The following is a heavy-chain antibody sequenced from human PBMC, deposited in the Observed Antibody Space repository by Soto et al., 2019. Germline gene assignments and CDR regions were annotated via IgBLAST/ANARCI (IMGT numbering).Heavy chain of an antibody. CDR2: INPNSGGT. CDR3: ARGYYYGSGSSWFDP. CDR1: GYTFTGYY. Sequence: ASVKVSCKASGYTFTGYYMHWVRQAPGQGLEWMGWINPNSGGTNYAQKFQGWVTMTRDTSISTAYMELSRLRSDDTAVYYCARGYYYGSGSSWFDPWGQGTLVTVSS. D-gene: IGHD3-10*01. V-gene: IGHV1-2*04. J-gene: IGHJ5*02.